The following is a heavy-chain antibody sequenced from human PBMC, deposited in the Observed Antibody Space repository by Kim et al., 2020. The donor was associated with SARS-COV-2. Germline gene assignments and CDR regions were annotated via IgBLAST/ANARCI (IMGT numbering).Heavy chain of an antibody. D-gene: IGHD3-16*01. J-gene: IGHJ5*02. CDR3: AKDTTTIWGDNWFDP. CDR1: GFTFDDYA. V-gene: IGHV3-43*02. Sequence: GGSLRLSCAASGFTFDDYAMHWVRQAPGKGLEWVSLISGDGGSTYYADSVKGRFTISRDNSKNSLYLQMNSLRTEDTALYYCAKDTTTIWGDNWFDPWGQGTLVTVSS. CDR2: ISGDGGST.